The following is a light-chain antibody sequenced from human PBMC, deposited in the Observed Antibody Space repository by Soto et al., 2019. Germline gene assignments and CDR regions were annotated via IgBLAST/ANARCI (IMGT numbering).Light chain of an antibody. CDR2: DSN. V-gene: IGLV1-51*01. CDR3: GTWDNSLSAYV. Sequence: QSVLTQPPSVSAAPGQKVTISCSGSSSNIGNNYVSWYQHLPGAAPKLLIYDSNKRPSGIPDRFSGSKSGTSATLGITGLQTGDESDYYCGTWDNSLSAYVVGTGTKVPDL. CDR1: SSNIGNNY. J-gene: IGLJ1*01.